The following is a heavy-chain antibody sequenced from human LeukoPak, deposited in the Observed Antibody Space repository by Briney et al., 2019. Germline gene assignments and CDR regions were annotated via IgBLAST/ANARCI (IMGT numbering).Heavy chain of an antibody. CDR1: GGTFSSYA. CDR3: ARDRLGKTSIWDY. D-gene: IGHD6-6*01. Sequence: GSSVKVSCKASGGTFSSYAISWVRQAPGQGLEWMGWISAYNGNTNYAQKLQGRVTMTTDTSTSTAYMELRSLRSDDTAVYYCARDRLGKTSIWDYWGQGTLVTVSS. V-gene: IGHV1-18*01. J-gene: IGHJ4*02. CDR2: ISAYNGNT.